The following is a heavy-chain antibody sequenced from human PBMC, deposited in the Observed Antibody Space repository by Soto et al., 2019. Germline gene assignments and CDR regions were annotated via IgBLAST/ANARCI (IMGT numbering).Heavy chain of an antibody. CDR1: GFTFSSYV. CDR2: IWYDGSNK. CDR3: ARGKGRIAVAATRAFDI. Sequence: GGSLRLSCAASGFTFSSYVMHWVRQAPGKGLGWVAVIWYDGSNKYYADSVKGRFTISRDNSKNTLYLQMNSLRAEDTAVYYCARGKGRIAVAATRAFDIWGQGTMVTVSS. J-gene: IGHJ3*02. D-gene: IGHD6-19*01. V-gene: IGHV3-33*01.